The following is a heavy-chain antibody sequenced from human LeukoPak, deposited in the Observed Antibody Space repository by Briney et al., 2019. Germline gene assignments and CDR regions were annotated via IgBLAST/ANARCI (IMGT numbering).Heavy chain of an antibody. J-gene: IGHJ4*02. D-gene: IGHD3-22*01. CDR3: GKNNGYYSD. V-gene: IGHV3-23*01. CDR1: GFTFSSYG. Sequence: GGSLRLSCAASGFTFSSYGMNWVRQAPGKGLEWVSGISGSGGTTYYADSVKGRFTISRDNSKNSLSLQVSSLRAEDTAVYYCGKNNGYYSDWGQGTLVTVSS. CDR2: ISGSGGTT.